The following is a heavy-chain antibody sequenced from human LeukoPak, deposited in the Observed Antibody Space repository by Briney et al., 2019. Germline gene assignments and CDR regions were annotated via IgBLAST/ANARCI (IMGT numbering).Heavy chain of an antibody. CDR1: GYTFTNYA. J-gene: IGHJ3*01. V-gene: IGHV1-18*01. CDR2: ISGYNGNT. CDR3: ASKIGRWALDL. Sequence: ASVKVSCKASGYTFTNYAVNWVRQAPGQGLEWMAWISGYNGNTNYAQKLQGRVTMTTDTSTSTASMELRSLRSDDTAVYYCASKIGRWALDLWGQGTMVTVSS. D-gene: IGHD2-15*01.